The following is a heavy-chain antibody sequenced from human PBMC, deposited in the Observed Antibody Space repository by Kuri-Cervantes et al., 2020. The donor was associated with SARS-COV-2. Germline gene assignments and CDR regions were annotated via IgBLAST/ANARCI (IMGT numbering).Heavy chain of an antibody. CDR1: GYTFTAYY. CDR2: INPNSGGT. V-gene: IGHV1-2*04. CDR3: ARRPRVGVPAARDWFDP. D-gene: IGHD2-2*01. Sequence: ASVKVSCKASGYTFTAYYMHWVRQAPGQGLEWMGWINPNSGGTNYAQKFQGWVTMTRDTSISTAYMELSRLRSDDTAVYYCARRPRVGVPAARDWFDPWGQGTLVTVSS. J-gene: IGHJ5*02.